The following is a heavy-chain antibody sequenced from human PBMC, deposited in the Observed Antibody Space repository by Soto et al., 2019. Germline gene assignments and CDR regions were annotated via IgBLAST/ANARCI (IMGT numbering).Heavy chain of an antibody. J-gene: IGHJ4*02. CDR2: INYSDGLGT. V-gene: IGHV3-74*03. D-gene: IGHD3-16*01. CDR1: GFTLRNSE. Sequence: GGSLRLSCAGSGFTLRNSEMFWVRQAPGKGLEWVSKINYSDGLGTAYADSVKGRFHISRDNARNTLFLQMNGLRAEDTAVYYCARDLGGPDYWGRGTLVTVSS. CDR3: ARDLGGPDY.